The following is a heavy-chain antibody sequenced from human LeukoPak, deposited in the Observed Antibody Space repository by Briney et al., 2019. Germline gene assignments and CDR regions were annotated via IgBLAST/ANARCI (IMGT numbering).Heavy chain of an antibody. CDR1: GFTFSSYA. CDR3: ATTAEYVSGRAYWYFGL. CDR2: IYSGGST. D-gene: IGHD5-12*01. V-gene: IGHV3-53*01. Sequence: GGSLRLSCAASGFTFSSYAMHWVRQAPGKGLEWVSVIYSGGSTYYADSVKGRFTISRDNSKNTLYLQMNSLRAEDTAVYYCATTAEYVSGRAYWYFGLWGRGTLVTVSS. J-gene: IGHJ2*01.